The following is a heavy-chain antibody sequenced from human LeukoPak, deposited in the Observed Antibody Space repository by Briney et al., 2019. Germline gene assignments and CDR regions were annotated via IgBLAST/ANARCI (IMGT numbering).Heavy chain of an antibody. V-gene: IGHV3-7*01. Sequence: GSLRLSCAASGFTFLPYSMNWVRQTPGKGLEWVANIKRDGSDRYYVGSVEGRFTISRDNAKNSLYLQMHSLRAEDTAVYYCARFRSFDSAYYYGMDVWGQGTTVTVSS. CDR3: ARFRSFDSAYYYGMDV. CDR1: GFTFLPYS. CDR2: IKRDGSDR. J-gene: IGHJ6*02. D-gene: IGHD3-9*01.